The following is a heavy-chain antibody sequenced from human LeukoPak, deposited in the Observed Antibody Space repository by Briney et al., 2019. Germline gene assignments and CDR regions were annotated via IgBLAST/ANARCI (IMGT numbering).Heavy chain of an antibody. CDR2: ITDDATT. J-gene: IGHJ4*02. D-gene: IGHD1-26*01. Sequence: GGSLRLSCAASGFTFSSAWMHWVRQAPGAGLVWVSRITDDATTTYADSVKGRFTISRDNAKNILYLQMNSLRAEDTAVYYCVRDRVGPDYWGQGTLVTVSS. V-gene: IGHV3-74*03. CDR3: VRDRVGPDY. CDR1: GFTFSSAW.